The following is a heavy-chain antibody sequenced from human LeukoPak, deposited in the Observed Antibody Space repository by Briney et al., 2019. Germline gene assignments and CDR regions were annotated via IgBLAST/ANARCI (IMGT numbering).Heavy chain of an antibody. CDR1: GGSISSSSYY. CDR3: ASIQEGANSYGYHITPLNFDY. Sequence: PSETLSLTCTVSGGSISSSSYYWGWIRQPPGKGLEWIGSIYYSGSTYYNPSLKSRVTISVDTSKNQFSLKLSSVTAADTAVYYCASIQEGANSYGYHITPLNFDYWGQGTLVTVSS. V-gene: IGHV4-39*01. J-gene: IGHJ4*02. CDR2: IYYSGST. D-gene: IGHD5-18*01.